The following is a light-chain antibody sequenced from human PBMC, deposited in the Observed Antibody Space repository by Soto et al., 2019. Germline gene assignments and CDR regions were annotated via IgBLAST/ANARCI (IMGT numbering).Light chain of an antibody. Sequence: EIVLTQSPGTLSLSPGERATLSCRASQSVSSSYLAWYQQKPGQAPRLFIYDASSRATGIPDRFSGSGSGTDFTLTISRLGPEDFAVYYCQQYGSSPRTFGQGTKVEIK. CDR2: DAS. CDR1: QSVSSSY. V-gene: IGKV3-20*01. CDR3: QQYGSSPRT. J-gene: IGKJ1*01.